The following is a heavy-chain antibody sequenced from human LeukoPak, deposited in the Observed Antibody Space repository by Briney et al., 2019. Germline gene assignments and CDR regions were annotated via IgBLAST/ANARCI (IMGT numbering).Heavy chain of an antibody. CDR2: INPKNAGT. D-gene: IGHD3-16*01. CDR1: GYTFTGHY. Sequence: ASVKVSCKASGYTFTGHYMHWVRQAPGQGLEWMGWINPKNAGTNYAQKFQGRVTMTRDMSTSTVYMELSSLRSEDTAVYYCARDWGLNWFDPWGQGTLVTVSS. J-gene: IGHJ5*02. V-gene: IGHV1-2*02. CDR3: ARDWGLNWFDP.